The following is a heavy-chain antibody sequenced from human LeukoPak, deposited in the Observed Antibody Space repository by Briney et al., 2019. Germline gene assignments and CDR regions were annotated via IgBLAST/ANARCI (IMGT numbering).Heavy chain of an antibody. Sequence: GGSLRLSCAASGFTFSNYWMHWVRQAPGKGQVWVSRINSDGSSTSYADSVKGRFTISRDNANNTLYLQMNSLRAEDTAVYYCARVSSGSYFGYYYYYMDVWGKGTTITVSS. V-gene: IGHV3-74*01. CDR1: GFTFSNYW. CDR2: INSDGSST. D-gene: IGHD1-26*01. J-gene: IGHJ6*03. CDR3: ARVSSGSYFGYYYYYMDV.